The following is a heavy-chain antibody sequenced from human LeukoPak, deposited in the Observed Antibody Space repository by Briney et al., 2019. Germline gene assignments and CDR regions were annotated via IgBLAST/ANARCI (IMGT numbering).Heavy chain of an antibody. Sequence: SETLSLTCTVSGGAISTYYWNWIRQPPGKGLEWIGYIFHSGSTYYNPSLKSRVTISVDRSNNQFSLRLTSVTAADTAVYYCARDRDSSGWYGFDYWGQGALVTVSS. CDR1: GGAISTYY. CDR2: IFHSGST. J-gene: IGHJ4*02. D-gene: IGHD6-19*01. CDR3: ARDRDSSGWYGFDY. V-gene: IGHV4-59*01.